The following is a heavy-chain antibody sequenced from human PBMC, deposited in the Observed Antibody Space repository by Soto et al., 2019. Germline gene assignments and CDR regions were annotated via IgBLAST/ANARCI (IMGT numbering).Heavy chain of an antibody. V-gene: IGHV1-69*13. Sequence: ASVKVSCKASGGTFSSYAISWVRQAPGQGLEWMGGIIPIFGTANYAQKFKGRVTITADESTSTAYMELSSLRSEDTAVYYCARLGGFSYYYGMDVWGQGTTVTVSS. D-gene: IGHD3-16*01. CDR2: IIPIFGTA. CDR3: ARLGGFSYYYGMDV. CDR1: GGTFSSYA. J-gene: IGHJ6*02.